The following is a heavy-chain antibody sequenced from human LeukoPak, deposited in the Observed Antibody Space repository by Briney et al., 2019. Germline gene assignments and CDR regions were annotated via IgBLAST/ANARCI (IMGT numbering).Heavy chain of an antibody. Sequence: SETLSLTCAVSHFPITSASCYWAWIRQPPGEGLKWIGSIYYSGTTHYDPSLEGRVTMSVDTSKNQFSLHLNSVTAADTAFYYCARDFLYGNYPDSFDSWGHGTLVTVSS. CDR1: HFPITSASCY. J-gene: IGHJ4*01. CDR3: ARDFLYGNYPDSFDS. D-gene: IGHD1-7*01. CDR2: IYYSGTT. V-gene: IGHV4-39*07.